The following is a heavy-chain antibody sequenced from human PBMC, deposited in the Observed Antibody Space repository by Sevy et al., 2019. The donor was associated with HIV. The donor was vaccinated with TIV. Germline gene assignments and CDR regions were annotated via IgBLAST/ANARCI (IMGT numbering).Heavy chain of an antibody. V-gene: IGHV1-2*02. Sequence: ASVKVSCKASGYTFTDYYIHWVRQAPGQGLEWMGWINPKSGGTNNAQKFHGRVTMTRETSISTAYMELSRLRSDDTAVYYCARVVEPAGIDPYYYGVDVWGPGATVTVSS. CDR2: INPKSGGT. CDR3: ARVVEPAGIDPYYYGVDV. D-gene: IGHD2-2*02. J-gene: IGHJ6*02. CDR1: GYTFTDYY.